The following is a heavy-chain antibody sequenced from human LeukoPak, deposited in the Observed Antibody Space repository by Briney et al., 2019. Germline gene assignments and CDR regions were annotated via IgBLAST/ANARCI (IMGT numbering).Heavy chain of an antibody. D-gene: IGHD5-24*01. CDR2: ISSSSIYI. CDR3: ARGRDGYNLVDAFDI. CDR1: GFTFSSYG. J-gene: IGHJ3*02. Sequence: PGGSLRLSCAASGFTFSSYGMYWVRQAPGKGLEWVSSISSSSIYIYYADSLKGRFTISRDNAKNSLYLQMNSLRAEDTAVYYCARGRDGYNLVDAFDIWGQGIMVTVSS. V-gene: IGHV3-21*01.